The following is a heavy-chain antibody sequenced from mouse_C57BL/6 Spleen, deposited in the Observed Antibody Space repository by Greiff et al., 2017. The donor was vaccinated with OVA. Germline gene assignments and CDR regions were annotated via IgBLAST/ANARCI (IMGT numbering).Heavy chain of an antibody. D-gene: IGHD2-12*01. CDR2: IDPETGGT. V-gene: IGHV1-15*01. Sequence: VKVVESGAELVRPGASVTLSCKASGYTFTDYEMHWVKQTPVHGLEWIGAIDPETGGTAYNQKFKGTAILTADKSSSTAYMELRSLASEDSAFYYCTVSYYRTDYAMDYWGQGTSVTVSS. J-gene: IGHJ4*01. CDR3: TVSYYRTDYAMDY. CDR1: GYTFTDYE.